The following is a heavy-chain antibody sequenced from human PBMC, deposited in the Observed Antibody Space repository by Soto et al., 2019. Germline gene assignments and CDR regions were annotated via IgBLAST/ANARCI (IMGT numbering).Heavy chain of an antibody. Sequence: QVQLQESGPGLVKPSGTLSLTCAVSSGSISSSNWWSWVRQPPGKGLEWIGEIYHSGSTNYNPSLKNRVTISVDKSNNQFSLKLSSVTAADTAVYYCARLVYCSSTRCFAPRDYYYMDVWGKGTTVTVSS. D-gene: IGHD2-2*01. J-gene: IGHJ6*03. CDR1: SGSISSSNW. CDR3: ARLVYCSSTRCFAPRDYYYMDV. V-gene: IGHV4-4*02. CDR2: IYHSGST.